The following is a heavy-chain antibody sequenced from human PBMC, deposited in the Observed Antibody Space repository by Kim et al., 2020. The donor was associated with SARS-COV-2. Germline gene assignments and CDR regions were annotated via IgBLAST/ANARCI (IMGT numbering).Heavy chain of an antibody. D-gene: IGHD5-18*01. J-gene: IGHJ6*03. CDR3: AKGRRDGYSYGTYYYYYYMDV. Sequence: GGSLRLSCAASGFTFGDYAMHWVRQAPGKGLEWVSGISWNSGSIGYADSVKGRFTISRDNAKNSLYLQMNSLRAEDTALYYCAKGRRDGYSYGTYYYYYYMDVWGKGTTVTVSS. CDR2: ISWNSGSI. V-gene: IGHV3-9*01. CDR1: GFTFGDYA.